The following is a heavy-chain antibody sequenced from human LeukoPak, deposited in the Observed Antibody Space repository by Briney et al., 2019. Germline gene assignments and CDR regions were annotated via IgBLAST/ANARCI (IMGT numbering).Heavy chain of an antibody. Sequence: PSGTLSLTCAVSGGSISSSKWWSWVRQPPGKGLEWIGEIYHSGSTNYNPSLKSRVTISVDKSKNQFSLKMTSVTAAYTAVYYCARKGYSSPYYFDYWGQGTLVTVSS. CDR3: ARKGYSSPYYFDY. V-gene: IGHV4-4*02. D-gene: IGHD3-22*01. J-gene: IGHJ4*02. CDR1: GGSISSSKW. CDR2: IYHSGST.